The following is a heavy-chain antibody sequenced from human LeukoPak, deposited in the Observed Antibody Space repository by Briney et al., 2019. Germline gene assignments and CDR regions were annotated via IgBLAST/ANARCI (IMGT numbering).Heavy chain of an antibody. J-gene: IGHJ5*02. D-gene: IGHD5-18*01. V-gene: IGHV4-39*01. CDR1: GGSISSSSYY. Sequence: SETLSLTCTVSGGSISSSSYYWGWIRQPPGKGLEWIGSIYYSGSTYYNPSLKSRVTISVDTYKNQFSLKLSSVTAADTAVYYCARHEGYSYGGWFDPWGQGTLVTVSS. CDR3: ARHEGYSYGGWFDP. CDR2: IYYSGST.